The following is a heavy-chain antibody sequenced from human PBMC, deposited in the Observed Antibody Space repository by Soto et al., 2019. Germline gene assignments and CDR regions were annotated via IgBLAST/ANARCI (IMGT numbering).Heavy chain of an antibody. V-gene: IGHV3-23*01. CDR1: GFTCSSYD. CDR3: AKATATGGGAFDI. D-gene: IGHD2-8*02. CDR2: SLVGGNT. J-gene: IGHJ3*02. Sequence: PGGSLRLSCAASGFTCSSYDMSWVRQAPGKGLEWVSTSLVGGNTYYADSVKGRFTISKDNSKNTLYLQMNSLTAGDTAVYYCAKATATGGGAFDICGQGTMVTVSS.